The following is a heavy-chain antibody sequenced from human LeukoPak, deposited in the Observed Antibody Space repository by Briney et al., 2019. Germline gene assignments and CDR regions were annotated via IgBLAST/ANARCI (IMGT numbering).Heavy chain of an antibody. CDR1: GYTFTSYA. V-gene: IGHV1-3*01. CDR2: INAGNGNT. J-gene: IGHJ6*02. CDR3: ASSMVRDLGYDYYYYGMDV. D-gene: IGHD3-10*01. Sequence: GASVKVSCKASGYTFTSYAMHWVRQAPGQRLEWMGWINAGNGNTKYSQKFQGRVTITRDTSASTAYMELSSLSSEDTAVYYCASSMVRDLGYDYYYYGMDVWGQGTTVTVSS.